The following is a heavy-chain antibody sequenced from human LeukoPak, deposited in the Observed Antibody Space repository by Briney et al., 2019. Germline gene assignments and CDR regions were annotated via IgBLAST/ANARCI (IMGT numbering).Heavy chain of an antibody. Sequence: ASVKVSCKASGYTFTGYYMHWVRQAPGQGLEWMGWINPNSGGTNYAQKFQGRVTVTRDTSISTAYMELSRLRSDDTAVYYCARGSGNSVEDAFDIWGQGTMVTVSS. V-gene: IGHV1-2*02. J-gene: IGHJ3*02. CDR2: INPNSGGT. CDR3: ARGSGNSVEDAFDI. D-gene: IGHD4-23*01. CDR1: GYTFTGYY.